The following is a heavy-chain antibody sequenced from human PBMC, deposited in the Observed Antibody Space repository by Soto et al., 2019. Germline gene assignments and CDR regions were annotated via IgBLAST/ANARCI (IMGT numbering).Heavy chain of an antibody. CDR2: TYYNGNA. Sequence: SETLSLTCNVSGGSIDRSNYYWDWLRQPPGKGLEWIGTTYYNGNAYYNPSLKSRVSMSVDTSKNQFSLKLVSVTAADTAVYYCAHTPIAAATYYYYYGMDVWGQGTTVTVSS. V-gene: IGHV4-39*01. D-gene: IGHD6-13*01. CDR3: AHTPIAAATYYYYYGMDV. J-gene: IGHJ6*02. CDR1: GGSIDRSNYY.